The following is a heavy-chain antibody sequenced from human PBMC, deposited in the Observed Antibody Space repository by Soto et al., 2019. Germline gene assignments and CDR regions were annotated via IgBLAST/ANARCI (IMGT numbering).Heavy chain of an antibody. D-gene: IGHD6-13*01. CDR2: MRPNSGTT. CDR3: ARGRGSTSWYYFDY. CDR1: GNTFSSYD. Sequence: ASGKVSCKTSGNTFSSYDMNWVRQAPGQGLEWMGWMRPNSGTTGYAGKFQGRVSMTRNTSISTAYMELSGLTSEDTAVYYCARGRGSTSWYYFDYWGQGTQATVSS. J-gene: IGHJ4*02. V-gene: IGHV1-8*01.